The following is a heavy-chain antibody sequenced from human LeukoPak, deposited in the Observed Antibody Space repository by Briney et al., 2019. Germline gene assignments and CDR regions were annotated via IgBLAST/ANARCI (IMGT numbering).Heavy chain of an antibody. CDR2: INLDGSST. CDR1: GFTFSSYW. V-gene: IGHV3-74*01. Sequence: PAGGSLRLSCAASGFTFSSYWMHWVRQAPGKGLVWVSRINLDGSSTTYADSVKGRFTISRDNAKNSLYLQMNSLRAEDTAVYYCAKPASRDYFDYWGQGTLVTVSS. D-gene: IGHD1-14*01. J-gene: IGHJ4*02. CDR3: AKPASRDYFDY.